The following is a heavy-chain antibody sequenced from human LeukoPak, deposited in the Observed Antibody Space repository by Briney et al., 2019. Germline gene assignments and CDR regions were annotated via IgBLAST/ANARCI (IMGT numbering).Heavy chain of an antibody. CDR3: AREGGPSMVRGVMAY. CDR2: ISAYNGNT. J-gene: IGHJ4*02. V-gene: IGHV1-18*01. D-gene: IGHD3-10*01. Sequence: ASVKVSCKASGYTFTSYGISWVRQAPGQGLEWMGWISAYNGNTNYAQKLQGRVTMTTDTSTSTAYMELRSLRSDDTAVYCCAREGGPSMVRGVMAYWGQGTLVTVSS. CDR1: GYTFTSYG.